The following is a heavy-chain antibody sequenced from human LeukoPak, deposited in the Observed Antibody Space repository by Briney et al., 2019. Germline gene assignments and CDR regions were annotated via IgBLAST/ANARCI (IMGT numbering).Heavy chain of an antibody. D-gene: IGHD6-13*01. CDR3: ARGVYIAAAQYAY. CDR2: IYYSGST. CDR1: GGSISSYY. Sequence: TSETLSLTCTVSGGSISSYYWSWIRQPPGKGLEWIGYIYYSGSTNYNPSLKSRVTISVDTSKNQFSLKLSSVTAADTAVYYCARGVYIAAAQYAYWGQGTLVTVSS. V-gene: IGHV4-59*01. J-gene: IGHJ4*02.